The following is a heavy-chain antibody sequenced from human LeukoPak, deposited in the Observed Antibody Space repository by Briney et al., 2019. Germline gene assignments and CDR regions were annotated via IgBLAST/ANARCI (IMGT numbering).Heavy chain of an antibody. D-gene: IGHD1-26*01. V-gene: IGHV4-34*01. J-gene: IGHJ4*02. CDR3: ARGCRYPRYSGSYYFDY. Sequence: SETLSLTCAVYGGSFSGYYWSWIRQPPGKGLEWIGEINHSGSTNYNPSLKSRVTISVDTSKNQFSLKLSSVTAADTAVYYCARGCRYPRYSGSYYFDYWGQGTLVTVSS. CDR1: GGSFSGYY. CDR2: INHSGST.